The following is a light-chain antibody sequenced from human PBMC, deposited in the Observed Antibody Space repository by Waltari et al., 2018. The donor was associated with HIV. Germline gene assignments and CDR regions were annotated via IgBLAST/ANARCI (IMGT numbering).Light chain of an antibody. Sequence: DIVMTQSPLSLPVTPGEPASISCRSSQSPLHSNGYNYLDWYLQKPGQSPQLLIYLGSNRASGVPDRFSGSGSGTDFTLKISRVEAEDVEVYYCMQALQTPFTFGPGTKVDIK. V-gene: IGKV2-28*01. J-gene: IGKJ3*01. CDR3: MQALQTPFT. CDR2: LGS. CDR1: QSPLHSNGYNY.